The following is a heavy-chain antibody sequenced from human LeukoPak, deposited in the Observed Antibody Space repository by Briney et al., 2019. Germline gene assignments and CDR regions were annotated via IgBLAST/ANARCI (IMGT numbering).Heavy chain of an antibody. D-gene: IGHD2-21*02. Sequence: GGSLRLSCAASGFNFANHAMSWVRQTPGKGLEWVSAISGGGDITYYADSVTGRFTVSRDNSKDTLFLQMHSLRPGDTAVYYCVREDTPATANYWGQGTLVTISS. CDR2: ISGGGDIT. CDR3: VREDTPATANY. J-gene: IGHJ4*02. CDR1: GFNFANHA. V-gene: IGHV3-23*01.